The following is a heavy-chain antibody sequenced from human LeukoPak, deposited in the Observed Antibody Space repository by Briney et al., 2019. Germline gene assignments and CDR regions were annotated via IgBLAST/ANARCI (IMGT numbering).Heavy chain of an antibody. J-gene: IGHJ1*01. D-gene: IGHD6-13*01. Sequence: SETLSLTCTVSGGSTSKYYWSWIRQPPGKSLEWIGYIYDSGSTAYNPSLKSRVTISIDTSNNRFSLNLTSVTAADTAVYYCARLPGIAAVWGQGTLVIVSS. CDR1: GGSTSKYY. V-gene: IGHV4-59*08. CDR2: IYDSGST. CDR3: ARLPGIAAV.